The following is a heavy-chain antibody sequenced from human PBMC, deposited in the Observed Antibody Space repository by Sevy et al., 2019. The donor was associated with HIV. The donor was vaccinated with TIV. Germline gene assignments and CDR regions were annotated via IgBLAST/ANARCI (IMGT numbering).Heavy chain of an antibody. CDR2: MKQDGSEK. J-gene: IGHJ4*02. D-gene: IGHD1-26*01. CDR1: GFTFSSYW. V-gene: IGHV3-7*01. CDR3: VREGLGGYLYSLDC. Sequence: GGSLRLSCAASGFTFSSYWMSWVRQAPGKGLEWVATMKQDGSEKYYVDSVKGRFTISRDNAKNSRFLQMNGLRVEDTAVYYCVREGLGGYLYSLDCWGQGTLVTVSS.